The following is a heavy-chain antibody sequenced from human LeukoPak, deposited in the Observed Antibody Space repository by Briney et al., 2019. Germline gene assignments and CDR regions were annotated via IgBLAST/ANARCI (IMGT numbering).Heavy chain of an antibody. CDR2: TYHRSKWYN. Sequence: SQTLSLTCAISGDSVSSNSAAWNWIRQSPSRGLEWLGGTYHRSKWYNDFALSVKSRISVNADTPKNQFSLQLNSVTPEDTAVYYCARGVNCSCDYWGQGTLVTVSS. CDR3: ARGVNCSCDY. V-gene: IGHV6-1*01. J-gene: IGHJ4*02. D-gene: IGHD6-13*01. CDR1: GDSVSSNSAA.